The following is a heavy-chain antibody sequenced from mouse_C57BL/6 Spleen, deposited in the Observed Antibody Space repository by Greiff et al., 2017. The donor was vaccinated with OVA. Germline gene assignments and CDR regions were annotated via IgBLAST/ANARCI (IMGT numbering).Heavy chain of an antibody. Sequence: EVQLVESGGDLEKPGGSLKLSCAASGFTFSSYGMSWVRQTPDKRLEWVATISSGGSYTYYPDSVKGRFTISRDNAKNTLYLQMSSLKSEDTAMYYCARQGVLRYFDVWGTGTTVTVSS. J-gene: IGHJ1*03. D-gene: IGHD1-1*01. CDR1: GFTFSSYG. CDR3: ARQGVLRYFDV. V-gene: IGHV5-6*01. CDR2: ISSGGSYT.